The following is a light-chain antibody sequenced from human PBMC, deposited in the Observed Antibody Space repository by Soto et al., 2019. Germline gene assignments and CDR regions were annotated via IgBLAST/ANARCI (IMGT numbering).Light chain of an antibody. J-gene: IGKJ1*01. V-gene: IGKV1-5*03. CDR1: QTISRC. CDR2: KAS. Sequence: DIPMTQSPSTLSGSVGDRVTITCRASQTISRCLAWYQQKPGKAPKLLIYKASTLKSGVPSRFSGSGSGTEVTLTISSLQPDDFATYYCQHYNSYSEAFGQGTKVELK. CDR3: QHYNSYSEA.